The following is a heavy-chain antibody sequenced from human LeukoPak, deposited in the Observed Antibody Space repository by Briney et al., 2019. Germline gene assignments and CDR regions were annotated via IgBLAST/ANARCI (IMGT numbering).Heavy chain of an antibody. Sequence: GGSLRLSCAASGFTFSSHAMHWVRQAPGKGLEWLAIIPSDGSTKTYAESVKGRFTISRDSSGNSVFLQLHGLRAADTAVYYCARAQPCGTSCYIIDYWGQGTLVTV. CDR2: IPSDGSTK. V-gene: IGHV3-30*04. D-gene: IGHD2-15*01. J-gene: IGHJ4*02. CDR3: ARAQPCGTSCYIIDY. CDR1: GFTFSSHA.